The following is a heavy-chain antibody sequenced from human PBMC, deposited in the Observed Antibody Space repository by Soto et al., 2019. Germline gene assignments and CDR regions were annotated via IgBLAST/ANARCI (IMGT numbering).Heavy chain of an antibody. J-gene: IGHJ3*02. V-gene: IGHV3-9*01. CDR1: GFTFDDYA. Sequence: GGSLRLSCAASGFTFDDYAMHWVRQAPGKGLEWVSGISWNSDNIGYADSLKGRFTISRDNVKNSLYLQMNSLRAEDTALYYCAKDLYSNYGDAFDIWGQGTMVTVSS. CDR2: ISWNSDNI. CDR3: AKDLYSNYGDAFDI. D-gene: IGHD4-4*01.